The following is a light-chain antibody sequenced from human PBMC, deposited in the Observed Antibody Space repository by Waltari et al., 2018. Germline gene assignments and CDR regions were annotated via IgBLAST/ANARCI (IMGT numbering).Light chain of an antibody. V-gene: IGLV2-14*01. CDR1: SSDGGGYNY. Sequence: QSALTQPASVSGSPGQSITISCTGTSSDGGGYNYVSWAQQHPGKAPKPMIYEGSNRPPGVSTRFSGSNSGNTASLTISGLQAEDEADYYFSSSPSSSTPYVFGTGTKVTVL. CDR2: EGS. J-gene: IGLJ1*01. CDR3: SSSPSSSTPYV.